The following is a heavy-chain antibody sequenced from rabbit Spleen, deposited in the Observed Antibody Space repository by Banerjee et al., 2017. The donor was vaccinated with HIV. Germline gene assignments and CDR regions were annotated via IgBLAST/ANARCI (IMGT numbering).Heavy chain of an antibody. CDR2: IDLVFGST. Sequence: QEQLVESGGGLVTPGGSLTLTCKASGFDFSSYGVSWVRQAPGKGLEWIGYIDLVFGSTYYASWVNGRFTISSHNAQNTLYLQLNSLTVADTATYFCVRGASSSGYYNLWGQGTLVTVS. J-gene: IGHJ4*01. CDR3: VRGASSSGYYNL. CDR1: GFDFSSYG. V-gene: IGHV1S47*01. D-gene: IGHD1-1*01.